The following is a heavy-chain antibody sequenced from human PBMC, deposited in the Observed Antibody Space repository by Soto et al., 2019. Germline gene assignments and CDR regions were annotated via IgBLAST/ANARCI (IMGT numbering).Heavy chain of an antibody. V-gene: IGHV3-7*04. D-gene: IGHD1-1*01. CDR3: AGGGTVTSPILNS. CDR2: IKKDGSEK. Sequence: GGSLRLSCAGSGFTFNNYWMSWVRQAPGKGLEWVASIKKDGSEKKYVDSVKGRFTISRDNAKNSLYLQMNSLRAEDTVVYYSAGGGTVTSPILNSWGEGTLVTVSS. J-gene: IGHJ5*02. CDR1: GFTFNNYW.